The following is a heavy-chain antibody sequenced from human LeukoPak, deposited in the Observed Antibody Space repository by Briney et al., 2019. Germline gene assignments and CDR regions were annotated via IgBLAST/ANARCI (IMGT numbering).Heavy chain of an antibody. D-gene: IGHD5-24*01. CDR1: GGSISSGGYS. V-gene: IGHV4-30-2*01. Sequence: SETLSLTCAVSGGSISSGGYSWSWIRQPPGKGLEWIGYIYHSGSTYYNPSLKSRVTISVDRSKNQFSLKLSSVTAADTAVYYCARGEMATTSNWFDPWGQGTLVTVSS. CDR2: IYHSGST. J-gene: IGHJ5*02. CDR3: ARGEMATTSNWFDP.